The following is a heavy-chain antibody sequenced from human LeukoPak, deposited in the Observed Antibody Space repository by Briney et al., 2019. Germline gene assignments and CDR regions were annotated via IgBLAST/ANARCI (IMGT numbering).Heavy chain of an antibody. Sequence: SVKVSCKASGYTFTSYGITWVRQAPGQGLEWMGRIIPILGIANYAQKFQGRVTITADKFTSTAYMELSSLRSEDTAVYYCARDRGITMIVVAPFDYWGQGTLVTVSS. CDR2: IIPILGIA. D-gene: IGHD3-22*01. J-gene: IGHJ4*02. CDR3: ARDRGITMIVVAPFDY. V-gene: IGHV1-69*04. CDR1: GYTFTSYG.